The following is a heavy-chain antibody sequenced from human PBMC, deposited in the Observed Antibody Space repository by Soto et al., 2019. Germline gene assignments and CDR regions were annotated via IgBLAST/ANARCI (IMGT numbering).Heavy chain of an antibody. D-gene: IGHD3-10*02. CDR2: IIQSGGSE. V-gene: IGHV3-11*01. CDR3: ARGDPAMYGATGDFNY. Sequence: QVHLVESGGGLVKPGGSLRLSCAASGFTFTDFHMAWIRRAPGKGLEWVSNIIQSGGSEFYADSVKGRFTVSRDNAKNVAFLQMTSLRVEYTAVYYCARGDPAMYGATGDFNYWGQGSLVTVSS. J-gene: IGHJ4*02. CDR1: GFTFTDFH.